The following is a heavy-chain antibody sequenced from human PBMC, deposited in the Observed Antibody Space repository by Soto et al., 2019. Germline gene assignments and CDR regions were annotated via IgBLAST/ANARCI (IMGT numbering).Heavy chain of an antibody. CDR2: ITGGGGSP. CDR3: AKPLDYDAPRNFDY. D-gene: IGHD4-17*01. J-gene: IGHJ4*02. V-gene: IGHV3-23*01. Sequence: GGSLRLSCASSGFTFSTYGMNWVRQAPGKGLEWVSGITGGGGSPYYVDSVKGRFTISRDNSKNTLYLQMNSLRAEDTAVYYCAKPLDYDAPRNFDYWGQGTLVTVSS. CDR1: GFTFSTYG.